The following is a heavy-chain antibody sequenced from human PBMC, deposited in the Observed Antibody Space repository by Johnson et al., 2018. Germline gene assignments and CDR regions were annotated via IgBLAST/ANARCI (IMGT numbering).Heavy chain of an antibody. CDR1: GFAFSSYV. Sequence: VQLVQSGGGLVQPGGSLRPSCAASGFAFSSYVLHWVRRAPGKGPEWVSAIGTGGDTYYADSVMGRFTISRDNAKKSLYVQMNRLIAEDMARYYWSSVGGRPDPVVGTAITWAYYYYYMDVWGKGTTVTVS. CDR3: SSVGGRPDPVVGTAITWAYYYYYMDV. V-gene: IGHV3-47*02. J-gene: IGHJ6*03. D-gene: IGHD2-21*02. CDR2: IGTGGDT.